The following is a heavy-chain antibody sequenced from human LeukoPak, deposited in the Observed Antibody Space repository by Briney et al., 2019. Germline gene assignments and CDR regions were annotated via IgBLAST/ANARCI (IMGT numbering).Heavy chain of an antibody. Sequence: ASVKVSCKASGYTFTSYYMHWVRQAPGQGLERMGIINPSGGSTSYAQKFQGRVTMTRDMSTSTVYMELSSLRSEDTAVYYCARGITVTTPPWYWGQGTLVTVSS. V-gene: IGHV1-46*01. CDR1: GYTFTSYY. CDR3: ARGITVTTPPWY. CDR2: INPSGGST. D-gene: IGHD4-11*01. J-gene: IGHJ4*02.